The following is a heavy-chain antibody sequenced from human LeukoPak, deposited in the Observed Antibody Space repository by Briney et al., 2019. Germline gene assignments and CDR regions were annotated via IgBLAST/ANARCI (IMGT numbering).Heavy chain of an antibody. CDR3: TRQAYSSSWYDDYYFDY. D-gene: IGHD6-13*01. CDR2: IRSKANSYAT. J-gene: IGHJ4*02. Sequence: PGGSLRLSCAASGFTFSGSAMHWVRQASGKGLEWVGRIRSKANSYATAYAASVKGRFTISRDDSKNTAYLQMNSLKTEDTAVYYCTRQAYSSSWYDDYYFDYWGQGTLVTVSS. CDR1: GFTFSGSA. V-gene: IGHV3-73*01.